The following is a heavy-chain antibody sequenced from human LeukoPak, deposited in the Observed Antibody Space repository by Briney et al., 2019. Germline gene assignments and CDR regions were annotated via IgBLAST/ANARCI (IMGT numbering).Heavy chain of an antibody. CDR1: GGSISNSHYY. CDR2: IYYGGTT. CDR3: ARHDSYSGSCLDY. V-gene: IGHV4-39*01. D-gene: IGHD1-26*01. Sequence: SETLSLTCSVSGGSISNSHYYWGWIRQAPGKGLEWMGSIYYGGTTYYNPSLKSRVTISADTSKNQFSLSLTSVTAADTAVYHWARHDSYSGSCLDYWGQGTLVTVSS. J-gene: IGHJ4*02.